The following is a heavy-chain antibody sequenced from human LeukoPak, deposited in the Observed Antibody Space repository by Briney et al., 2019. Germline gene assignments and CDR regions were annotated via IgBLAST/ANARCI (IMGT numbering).Heavy chain of an antibody. CDR2: IWYDGSNK. Sequence: GGFLRLSCAAPGCTFSSYGMHWVRQAPGKGLAWVAVIWYDGSNKYYVDSVKGRFTISRDNSKNTLYLQMNSLGAEDTAVYYCAKGSPADYYDDAGMSFDYWGQGTLVTVSS. CDR1: GCTFSSYG. J-gene: IGHJ4*02. D-gene: IGHD3-22*01. CDR3: AKGSPADYYDDAGMSFDY. V-gene: IGHV3-33*06.